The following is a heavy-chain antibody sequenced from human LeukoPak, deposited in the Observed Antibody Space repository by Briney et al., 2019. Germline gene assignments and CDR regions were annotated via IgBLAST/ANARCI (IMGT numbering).Heavy chain of an antibody. J-gene: IGHJ5*02. CDR3: ARIPSDIVVVPANSQEGWFDP. V-gene: IGHV1-69*13. CDR2: IIPIFGTA. Sequence: SVKVSCKASGGTFSSYAISWVRQAPGQGLEWMGGIIPIFGTANYAQKFQGSVTITADESTSTAYMELSSLRSEDTAVYYCARIPSDIVVVPANSQEGWFDPWGQGTLVTVSS. D-gene: IGHD2-2*01. CDR1: GGTFSSYA.